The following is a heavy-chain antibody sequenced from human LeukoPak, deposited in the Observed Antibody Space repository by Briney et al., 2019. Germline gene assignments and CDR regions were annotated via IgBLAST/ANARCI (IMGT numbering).Heavy chain of an antibody. Sequence: SGGSLRLSCAASGFTFSTYWMSWVRQAPGKGLEWVANINQDGSQKRYVDSVQGRFTISRDNTKNSLFLQMNSLRAEDTAVYYCARLKDDVTKLDCWGQGTLVAVSS. V-gene: IGHV3-7*01. CDR1: GFTFSTYW. J-gene: IGHJ4*02. CDR2: INQDGSQK. D-gene: IGHD2-8*01. CDR3: ARLKDDVTKLDC.